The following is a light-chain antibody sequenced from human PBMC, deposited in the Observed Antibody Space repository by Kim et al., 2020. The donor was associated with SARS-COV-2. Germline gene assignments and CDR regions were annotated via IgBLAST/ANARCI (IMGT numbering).Light chain of an antibody. CDR1: QGSINY. V-gene: IGKV1-27*01. CDR3: QKYNSAPPT. Sequence: ASVGDKVTITTRASQGSINYLVWYQQKPGKVPKHLIYAASTLQSGVPSRFSGSGSGTDFTLTISSLQPEDVATYYCQKYNSAPPTFGAGTKVDIK. CDR2: AAS. J-gene: IGKJ3*01.